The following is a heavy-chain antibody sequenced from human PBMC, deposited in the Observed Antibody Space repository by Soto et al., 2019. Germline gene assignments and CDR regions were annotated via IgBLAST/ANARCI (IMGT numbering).Heavy chain of an antibody. D-gene: IGHD3-16*01. CDR2: IKKDGGEK. J-gene: IGHJ4*02. V-gene: IGHV3-7*01. Sequence: EVQLVESGGGLVQPGGSLRLSCEASGFTFSSYWMSWVRQAPGKGLAWVANIKKDGGEKYYVDSVKGRFTISRDNAKNSLFLHMNSLRAEDTAVYYWVRGGKNTPAAGHYWGPGTLVTGSS. CDR3: VRGGKNTPAAGHY. CDR1: GFTFSSYW.